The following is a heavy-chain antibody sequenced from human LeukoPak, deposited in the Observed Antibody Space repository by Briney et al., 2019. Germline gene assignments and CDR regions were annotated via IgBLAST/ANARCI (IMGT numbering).Heavy chain of an antibody. CDR2: IIPIFGTA. D-gene: IGHD3-22*01. V-gene: IGHV1-69*13. CDR1: GGTFSSYA. CDR3: ARAPHYYDSSGYYGEY. Sequence: GASVKVSCMASGGTFSSYAISWVRQAPGQGLEWMGGIIPIFGTANYAQKFQGRVTITADESTSTAYMELSSLRSEDTAVYYCARAPHYYDSSGYYGEYWGQGTLVTVSS. J-gene: IGHJ4*02.